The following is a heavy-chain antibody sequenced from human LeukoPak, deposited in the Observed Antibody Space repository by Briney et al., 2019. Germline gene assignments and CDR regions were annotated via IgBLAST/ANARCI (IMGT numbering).Heavy chain of an antibody. Sequence: PGRSLRLSCAASGFTFSSYGMHLVRQAPSKGLEWVAVIWYDGSNKYYADSVKGRFTISRDNSKNTLYLQMNSLRAEDTAVYYCARDIPLPDIWGQGTMVTVSS. CDR3: ARDIPLPDI. CDR1: GFTFSSYG. CDR2: IWYDGSNK. D-gene: IGHD2-21*01. V-gene: IGHV3-33*01. J-gene: IGHJ3*02.